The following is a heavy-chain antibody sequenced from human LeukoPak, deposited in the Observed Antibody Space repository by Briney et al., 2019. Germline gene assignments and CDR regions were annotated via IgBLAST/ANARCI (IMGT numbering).Heavy chain of an antibody. D-gene: IGHD3-10*01. Sequence: GASVKVSCKASGYTFTSYYMHWVRQAPGQGLEWMGIINPSGGSTSYAQKFQGRVTMTRDTSTSTVYMELSSLRSEDTAVYYCARTGYYSSGSYYPLDYWGQGTLVTVSS. CDR1: GYTFTSYY. CDR2: INPSGGST. V-gene: IGHV1-46*01. J-gene: IGHJ4*02. CDR3: ARTGYYSSGSYYPLDY.